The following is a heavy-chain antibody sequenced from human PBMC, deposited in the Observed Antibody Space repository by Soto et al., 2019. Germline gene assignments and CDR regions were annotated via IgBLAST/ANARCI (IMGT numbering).Heavy chain of an antibody. J-gene: IGHJ3*02. CDR1: GFTFSSYV. Sequence: GGSLRLSCAASGFTFSSYVMSWVRQAPGKGLEWVSAISGSGGSTYYADSVKGRFTISRDNSKNTLYLQMNSLRAEDTAVYYCAKDNALGYCSGGSCYSDAFDIWGQGTMVTVSS. D-gene: IGHD2-15*01. CDR3: AKDNALGYCSGGSCYSDAFDI. V-gene: IGHV3-23*01. CDR2: ISGSGGST.